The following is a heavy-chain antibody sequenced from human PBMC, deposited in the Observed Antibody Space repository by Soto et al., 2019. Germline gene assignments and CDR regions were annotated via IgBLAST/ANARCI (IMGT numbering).Heavy chain of an antibody. CDR3: AGRYCTDGVCYTYYYYYIDV. CDR1: GFTFSTYA. J-gene: IGHJ6*03. Sequence: EVQLLESGGGLVQPGGSLRLSCAASGFTFSTYAMSWVRQAPGKGLEWVSTITTSGGNTYYADSVQGRFTISRDNSKNTLYLQMNRQKAEDTAVYYCAGRYCTDGVCYTYYYYYIDVWGKGTTVTVSS. D-gene: IGHD2-8*01. V-gene: IGHV3-23*01. CDR2: ITTSGGNT.